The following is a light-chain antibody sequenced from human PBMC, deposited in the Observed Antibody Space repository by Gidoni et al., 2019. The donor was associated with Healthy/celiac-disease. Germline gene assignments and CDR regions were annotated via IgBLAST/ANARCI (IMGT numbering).Light chain of an antibody. CDR3: QQRSNRPAIT. CDR1: QSVSSY. J-gene: IGKJ5*01. Sequence: EIVLTQSPATLSLSPGERATLSRRASQSVSSYLAWYQQKPGQDPRLLIYDASNRANGIPARFSGSGSGTDFTLTISSLEPEDFAVYYCQQRSNRPAITFGQGTRLEIK. CDR2: DAS. V-gene: IGKV3-11*01.